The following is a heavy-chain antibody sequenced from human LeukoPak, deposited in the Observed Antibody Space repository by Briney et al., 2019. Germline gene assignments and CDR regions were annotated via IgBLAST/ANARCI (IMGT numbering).Heavy chain of an antibody. V-gene: IGHV1-69*13. D-gene: IGHD3-22*01. CDR3: ATYYYDSSGYYSPFDY. CDR2: IIPIFGTA. Sequence: SVKVSCKASGGTFISYAISWVRQAPGQGLEWMGGIIPIFGTANYAQKFQGRVTITADESTSTAYMELSSLRSEDTAVYCCATYYYDSSGYYSPFDYWGQGTLVTVSS. CDR1: GGTFISYA. J-gene: IGHJ4*02.